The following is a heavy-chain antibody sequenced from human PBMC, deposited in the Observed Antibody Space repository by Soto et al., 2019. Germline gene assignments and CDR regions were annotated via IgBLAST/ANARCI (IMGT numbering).Heavy chain of an antibody. CDR3: AKVGGVYVAVDN. CDR1: GVSISRGGYS. CDR2: IYYSGST. J-gene: IGHJ3*02. V-gene: IGHV4-31*03. Sequence: LDLLRSVPGVSISRGGYSWSWIRPRPGTGLEWIEYIYYSGSTYYNPSLKSRVTISVDTSKNQFYLKLSPVTAADTAVYYCAKVGGVYVAVDNWGQGTMVTVSS. D-gene: IGHD5-12*01.